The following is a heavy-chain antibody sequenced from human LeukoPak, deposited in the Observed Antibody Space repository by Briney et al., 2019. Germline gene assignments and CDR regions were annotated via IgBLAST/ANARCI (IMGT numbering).Heavy chain of an antibody. CDR3: AKAPTLIVVVVAAPSSLDY. J-gene: IGHJ4*02. V-gene: IGHV3-23*01. Sequence: GGSLRLSCAASGFTFSSYAMSWVRQAPGQGLEWVSAISGSGGSTYYADSVKGRFTISRDNSENTLYLQMNSLRAEDTAVYYCAKAPTLIVVVVAAPSSLDYWGQGTLVTVSS. CDR1: GFTFSSYA. D-gene: IGHD2-15*01. CDR2: ISGSGGST.